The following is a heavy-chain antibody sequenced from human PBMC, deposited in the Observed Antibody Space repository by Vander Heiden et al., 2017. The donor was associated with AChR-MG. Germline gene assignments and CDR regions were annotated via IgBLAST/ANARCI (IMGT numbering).Heavy chain of an antibody. CDR1: GFSFSDYY. V-gene: IGHV3-11*06. CDR2: ISSSSTYT. J-gene: IGHJ4*02. Sequence: QVQLVESGGGLVKPGGSLRLSCAASGFSFSDYYMSWIRQAPGKGLEWVSYISSSSTYTSYSDSVKGRFTISRDNAKNSLYLQMNSLRAEDTAVYYCARGGRYYDYVWGSYRCELDYWGQGTLVTVSS. CDR3: ARGGRYYDYVWGSYRCELDY. D-gene: IGHD3-16*02.